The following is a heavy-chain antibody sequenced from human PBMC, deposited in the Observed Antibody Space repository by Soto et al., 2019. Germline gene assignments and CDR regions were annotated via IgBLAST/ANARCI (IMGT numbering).Heavy chain of an antibody. D-gene: IGHD2-15*01. Sequence: GGSLRLSCAASGFTFSSYSMNWVRQAPGKGLEWVSYISSSSSTIYYADSVKGRFTISRDNAKNSLYLQMNSLRAEDTAVYYCARDFLVVVAATMDPHYYYYYYMDVWGKGTTVTVSS. CDR3: ARDFLVVVAATMDPHYYYYYYMDV. V-gene: IGHV3-48*01. J-gene: IGHJ6*03. CDR1: GFTFSSYS. CDR2: ISSSSSTI.